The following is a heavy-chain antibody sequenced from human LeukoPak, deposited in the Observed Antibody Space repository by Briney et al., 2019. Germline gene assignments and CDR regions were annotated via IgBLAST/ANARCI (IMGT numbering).Heavy chain of an antibody. CDR2: MYYSGST. J-gene: IGHJ4*02. V-gene: IGHV4-59*01. D-gene: IGHD5-24*01. CDR3: GRGDNYGLTYFFDY. CDR1: GGSISSYY. Sequence: PSETLSLTCTVSGGSISSYYWSWIRQPPGKGLEWIGYMYYSGSTNYNPSLKSRVTISVDTSKNQFSLKLTSVTAADTAVYYCGRGDNYGLTYFFDYWGQGTLVTVSS.